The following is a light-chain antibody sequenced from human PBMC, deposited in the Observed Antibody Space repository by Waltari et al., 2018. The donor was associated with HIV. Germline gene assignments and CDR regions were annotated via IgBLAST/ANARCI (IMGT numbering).Light chain of an antibody. CDR3: SSYTSSSTWV. CDR1: SSDLGGYNY. CDR2: DVT. J-gene: IGLJ3*02. Sequence: QSALTQPASVSGSPGQSITISCTGTSSDLGGYNYFSWYQQHPGKAPKLMIYDVTNRPSGVSNRFSGSKSGNTASLTISGLQVEDEADYYCSSYTSSSTWVFGGGTKLTVL. V-gene: IGLV2-14*03.